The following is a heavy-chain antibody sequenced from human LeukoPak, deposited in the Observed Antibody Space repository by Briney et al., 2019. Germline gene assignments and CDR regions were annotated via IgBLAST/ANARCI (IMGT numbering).Heavy chain of an antibody. Sequence: SETLSLTCTVSGGSISSYYWSWTRQPPGKGLEWIGYIYYSGSTNYNPSLKSRVTISVDTSKNQFSLRLSSVTAADTAVYYCARGIDSSGYYPGAFDIWGQGTKVTVSS. J-gene: IGHJ3*02. V-gene: IGHV4-59*08. CDR2: IYYSGST. D-gene: IGHD3-22*01. CDR3: ARGIDSSGYYPGAFDI. CDR1: GGSISSYY.